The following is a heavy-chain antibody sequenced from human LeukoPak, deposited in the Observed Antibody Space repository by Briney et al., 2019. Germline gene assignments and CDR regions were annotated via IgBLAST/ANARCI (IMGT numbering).Heavy chain of an antibody. CDR3: ARAPRFDP. CDR1: GGSFSGYY. V-gene: IGHV4-34*01. J-gene: IGHJ5*02. Sequence: SETLSLTCAVYGGSFSGYYWSWIRQPPGKGLEWIGGINHSGSTNYNPSLKSRVTISVDMSKNQFSLKLSSVTAADTAVYYCARAPRFDPWGQGTLVTVSS. CDR2: INHSGST.